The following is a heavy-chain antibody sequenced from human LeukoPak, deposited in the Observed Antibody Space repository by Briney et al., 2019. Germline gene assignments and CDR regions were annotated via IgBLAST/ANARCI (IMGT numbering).Heavy chain of an antibody. CDR3: ARDPSYTSGWYALYYFDY. Sequence: SQTLSLTCAISGDIVSSNSAAWNWIRQSPSRGLEWLGRTYYRSKWYNDYAVSVKSRITINPDTSKNQFSLQLNSVTPEDTAVYYCARDPSYTSGWYALYYFDYWGQGTLVTVSS. V-gene: IGHV6-1*01. D-gene: IGHD6-19*01. CDR1: GDIVSSNSAA. CDR2: TYYRSKWYN. J-gene: IGHJ4*02.